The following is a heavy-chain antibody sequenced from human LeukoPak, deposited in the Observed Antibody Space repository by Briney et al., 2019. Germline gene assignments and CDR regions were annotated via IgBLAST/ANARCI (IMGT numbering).Heavy chain of an antibody. CDR2: MNPNSGNT. CDR1: GYTFTSYD. Sequence: ASVKVSCKASGYTFTSYDINWVRQATGQGLEWMGWMNPNSGNTGYAQKFQGRVTMTRNTSINTAYMELSSLRSEDTAVYYCARVYYDSSGYYWNNWFDPWGQGTLVTVSS. J-gene: IGHJ5*02. D-gene: IGHD3-22*01. CDR3: ARVYYDSSGYYWNNWFDP. V-gene: IGHV1-8*01.